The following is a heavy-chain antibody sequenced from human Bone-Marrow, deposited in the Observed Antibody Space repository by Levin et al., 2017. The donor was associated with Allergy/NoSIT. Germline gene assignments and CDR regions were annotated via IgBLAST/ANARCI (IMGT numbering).Heavy chain of an antibody. V-gene: IGHV3-21*01. CDR1: GFTFSSYG. CDR3: ARDEGPFSSSMSFDY. CDR2: ISGSGRHI. J-gene: IGHJ4*01. D-gene: IGHD6-13*01. Sequence: GESLKISCAGSGFTFSSYGMNWVRQAPGKGLEWVSSISGSGRHIYSSDSMKGRFTISRDNANNSLYLQMNSLRAEDTAIYYCARDEGPFSSSMSFDYWGHGTLVTVSS.